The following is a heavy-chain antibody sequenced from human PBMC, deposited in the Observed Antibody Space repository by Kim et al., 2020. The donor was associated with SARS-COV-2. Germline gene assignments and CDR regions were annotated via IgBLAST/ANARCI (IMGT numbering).Heavy chain of an antibody. D-gene: IGHD2-15*01. CDR1: GGSFSGYY. J-gene: IGHJ5*02. CDR3: ARGGQLLLYNWFDP. V-gene: IGHV4-34*01. CDR2: INHSGST. Sequence: SETLSLTCAVYGGSFSGYYWSWIRQPPGKGLEWIGEINHSGSTNYNPSLKSRVTISVDTSKNQFSLKLSSVTAADTAVYYCARGGQLLLYNWFDPWGQGTLVTVSS.